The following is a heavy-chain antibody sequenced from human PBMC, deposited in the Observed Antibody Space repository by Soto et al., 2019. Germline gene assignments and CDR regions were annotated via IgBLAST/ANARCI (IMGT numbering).Heavy chain of an antibody. CDR3: ARPTLGAFDI. V-gene: IGHV4-39*01. CDR1: GGSISSSNYY. Sequence: DTLSLTCTVSGGSISSSNYYWGWIRQPPGKGLEWIGSIYYSGSTAYNSSLKSRVTMSVDTSKNQLSLRLSSVTAADTDVYYCARPTLGAFDIWGQGTMVTVS. D-gene: IGHD3-16*01. CDR2: IYYSGST. J-gene: IGHJ3*02.